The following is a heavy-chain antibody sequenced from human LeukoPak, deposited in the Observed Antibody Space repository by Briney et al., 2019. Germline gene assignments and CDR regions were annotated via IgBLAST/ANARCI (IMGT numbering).Heavy chain of an antibody. J-gene: IGHJ1*01. D-gene: IGHD1-26*01. V-gene: IGHV3-21*01. CDR3: ARGGGSYVFQH. Sequence: GGSLRLSCAASGFTFSSYSMNWVRQAPGKGLEWVSSISSSSSSIYSADSVKGRFTISRDNAKNSLYLQMNSLRVEDTAVYYCARGGGSYVFQHWGQGTLVTVPS. CDR2: ISSSSSSI. CDR1: GFTFSSYS.